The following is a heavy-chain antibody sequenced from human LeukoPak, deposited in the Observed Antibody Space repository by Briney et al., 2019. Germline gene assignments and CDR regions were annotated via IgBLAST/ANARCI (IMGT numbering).Heavy chain of an antibody. CDR3: ARALGEVAATYYFDY. CDR2: IYSGGST. CDR1: GFTVSSNY. J-gene: IGHJ4*02. Sequence: GGSLRLSCAASGFTVSSNYMSWVRQAPGKGLEWVSVIYSGGSTYYADSVKGRLTISRDNSKNTLYLQMNSLRAEDTAVYYCARALGEVAATYYFDYWGQGTLVTVSS. V-gene: IGHV3-53*01. D-gene: IGHD2-15*01.